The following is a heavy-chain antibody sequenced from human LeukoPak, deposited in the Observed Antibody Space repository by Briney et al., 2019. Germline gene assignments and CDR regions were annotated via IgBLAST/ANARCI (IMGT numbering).Heavy chain of an antibody. V-gene: IGHV4-30-4*01. CDR2: IFHSGTT. D-gene: IGHD3-10*01. J-gene: IGHJ5*02. Sequence: SETLSLTCTVSGASINSGDYCWSWIRQSPGKGLEWIGYIFHSGTTYYHPSLESRVTISLDTSNNQFSLKLSSVTAADTAVYYCARAHLRGLNWFDPWGQGTLVTVSS. CDR3: ARAHLRGLNWFDP. CDR1: GASINSGDYC.